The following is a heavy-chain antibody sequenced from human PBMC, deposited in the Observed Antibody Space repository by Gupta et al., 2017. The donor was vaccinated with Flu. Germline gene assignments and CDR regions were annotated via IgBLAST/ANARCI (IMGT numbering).Heavy chain of an antibody. Sequence: WSWVRQPPGKGLEWIGVVFYTRTTKHASSLGTRVKLSVDTSKNHFSLNLTSVTAADTAIYYCAREYYDTSRRFDVWGRGTPVTVSS. CDR3: AREYYDTSRRFDV. D-gene: IGHD3-9*01. V-gene: IGHV4-61*03. J-gene: IGHJ2*01. CDR2: VFYTRTT.